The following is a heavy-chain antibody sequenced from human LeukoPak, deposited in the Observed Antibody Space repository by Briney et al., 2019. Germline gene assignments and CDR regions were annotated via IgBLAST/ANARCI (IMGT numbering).Heavy chain of an antibody. J-gene: IGHJ6*02. CDR2: ISSSGSTI. D-gene: IGHD2-2*02. CDR1: GFTFSDYY. Sequence: NPGGSLRLSCAASGFTFSDYYMSCIRQAPGKGLEWVSYISSSGSTIYYADSVKGRFTISRDNAKNSLYLQMNSLRAEDTAVYYCARGPYCSSTSCYTAYYYYGMDVWGQGTTVTVSS. CDR3: ARGPYCSSTSCYTAYYYYGMDV. V-gene: IGHV3-11*01.